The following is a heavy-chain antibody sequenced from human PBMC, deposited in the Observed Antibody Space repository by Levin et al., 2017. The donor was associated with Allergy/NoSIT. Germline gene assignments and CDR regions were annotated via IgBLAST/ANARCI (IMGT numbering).Heavy chain of an antibody. D-gene: IGHD1-1*01. Sequence: SGPTLVKPTQTLTLTCTFPGFSLSTTGMRVSWIRQPPGKALEWLARIDWDDDKFYSTSLKTRLSISKDTSKNQVVLTMTSMDPVDTATYFCARLTNYGLDVWGQGTTVIVSS. V-gene: IGHV2-70*04. CDR1: GFSLSTTGMR. CDR2: IDWDDDK. CDR3: ARLTNYGLDV. J-gene: IGHJ6*02.